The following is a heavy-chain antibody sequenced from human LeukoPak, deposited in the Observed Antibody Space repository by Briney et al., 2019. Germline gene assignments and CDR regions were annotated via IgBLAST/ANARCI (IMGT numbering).Heavy chain of an antibody. CDR2: FDPEDGET. CDR1: GYTLTELS. V-gene: IGHV1-24*01. Sequence: ASVKVSCMVSGYTLTELSMHWVRQAPGKGLEWMGGFDPEDGETIYAQKFQGRVTMTEDTSTDTAYMELSSLRSEDTAVYYCATLGITMVRGVKFHDYWGQGTLVTVSS. D-gene: IGHD3-10*01. J-gene: IGHJ4*02. CDR3: ATLGITMVRGVKFHDY.